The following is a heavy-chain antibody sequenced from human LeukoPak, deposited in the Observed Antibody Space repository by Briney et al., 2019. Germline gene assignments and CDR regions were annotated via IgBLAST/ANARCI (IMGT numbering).Heavy chain of an antibody. CDR3: AIEQWELKY. CDR2: MNHVGTII. CDR1: GFPFSTPFNINA. Sequence: PGGSLRLSCAAFGFPFSTPFNINAMTWVRQAPGKGLEWVATMNHVGTIIHYADSVKGRFTISRDNSKNMVYLQMNSLRAEDTAVYYCAIEQWELKYWGQGTLVTVSS. V-gene: IGHV3-23*01. J-gene: IGHJ4*02. D-gene: IGHD1-26*01.